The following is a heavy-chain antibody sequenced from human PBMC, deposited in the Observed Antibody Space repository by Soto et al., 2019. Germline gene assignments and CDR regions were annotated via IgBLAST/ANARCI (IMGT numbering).Heavy chain of an antibody. V-gene: IGHV3-48*03. CDR1: GFTFSSYE. D-gene: IGHD2-8*01. Sequence: LRLSCAASGFTFSSYEMNWVRQAPGKGLEWVSYISSSGSTIYYADSVKGRFTISRDNAKNSLYLQMNSLRAEDTAVYYCARDTYLRYYYGMDVWGQGTTVTVSS. CDR2: ISSSGSTI. CDR3: ARDTYLRYYYGMDV. J-gene: IGHJ6*02.